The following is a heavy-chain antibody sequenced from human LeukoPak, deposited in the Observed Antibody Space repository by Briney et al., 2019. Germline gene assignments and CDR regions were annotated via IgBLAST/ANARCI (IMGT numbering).Heavy chain of an antibody. Sequence: PSETLSLTCTVSGGSISSHYWSWIRQPPGKGLEWIGYIYYSGSTNYNPSLKSRVTISVDTSKNQFSLKLSSVTAADTAVYYCARTRGLYQGYCSGGSCYFDYWGQGTLVTVSS. D-gene: IGHD2-15*01. CDR2: IYYSGST. J-gene: IGHJ4*02. CDR1: GGSISSHY. CDR3: ARTRGLYQGYCSGGSCYFDY. V-gene: IGHV4-59*11.